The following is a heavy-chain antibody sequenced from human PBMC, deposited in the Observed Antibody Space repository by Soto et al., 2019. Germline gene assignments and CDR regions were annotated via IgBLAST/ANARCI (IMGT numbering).Heavy chain of an antibody. V-gene: IGHV6-1*01. CDR3: ARGAYRQQLVGGWFDP. Sequence: QVQLQQSGPGLVKPSQTLSLTCAISGDSVSSNSAAWNWIRQSPSRGLEWLGRTYYRSKWYNDYAVSVKSRITINPDTSKNQFSLQLNSVTLEDTAVYYCARGAYRQQLVGGWFDPWGQGTLVTVSS. D-gene: IGHD6-13*01. CDR1: GDSVSSNSAA. J-gene: IGHJ5*02. CDR2: TYYRSKWYN.